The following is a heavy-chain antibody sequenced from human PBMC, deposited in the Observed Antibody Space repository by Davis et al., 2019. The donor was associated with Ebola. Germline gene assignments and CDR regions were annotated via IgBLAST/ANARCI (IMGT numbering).Heavy chain of an antibody. J-gene: IGHJ5*02. CDR2: IYYSGST. CDR1: GGSISSGDYY. D-gene: IGHD2-2*01. V-gene: IGHV4-30-4*01. Sequence: MPSETLSLTCTVSGGSISSGDYYWSWIRQPPGKGLEWIGYIYYSGSTYYNPSLKSRVTISVDTSKNQFSLKLSSVTAADTAVYYCARGSPPPIGYCSSTSCYAANWFDPWGQGTLVTVSS. CDR3: ARGSPPPIGYCSSTSCYAANWFDP.